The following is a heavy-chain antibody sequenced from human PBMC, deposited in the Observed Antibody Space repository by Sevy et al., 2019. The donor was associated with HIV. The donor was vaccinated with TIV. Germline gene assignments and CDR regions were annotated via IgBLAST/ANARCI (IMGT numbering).Heavy chain of an antibody. V-gene: IGHV3-33*01. CDR1: GFYFG. D-gene: IGHD3-22*01. CDR3: ARCGNSSGIDY. J-gene: IGHJ4*02. Sequence: GGSLRLSCTASGFYFGIHWVRQAPGKGLEWVALIWYDGLNKDYADSVKGGFTISRDNSKNTVFLQMNVLRAEDTGMYYGARCGNSSGIDYWGQGTLVTVSS. CDR2: IWYDGLNK.